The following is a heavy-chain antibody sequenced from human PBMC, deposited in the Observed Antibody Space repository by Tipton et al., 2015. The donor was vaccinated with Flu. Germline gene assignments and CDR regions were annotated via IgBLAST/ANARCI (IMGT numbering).Heavy chain of an antibody. J-gene: IGHJ4*02. Sequence: TLSLTCTVSGYSISSGYYWGWIRQPPGKGLEWIGSIYHSGSTYYNPSLKSRVTISVDTSKNQFSLKLSSVTAADTAVYYCARAGAVAGPGVFDYWGRGTLVTVSS. CDR2: IYHSGST. CDR1: GYSISSGYY. V-gene: IGHV4-38-2*02. D-gene: IGHD6-19*01. CDR3: ARAGAVAGPGVFDY.